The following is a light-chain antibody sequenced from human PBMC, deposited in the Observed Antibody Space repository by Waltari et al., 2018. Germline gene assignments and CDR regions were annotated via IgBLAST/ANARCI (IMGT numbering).Light chain of an antibody. CDR3: CSYAGGNTYV. CDR2: NVS. V-gene: IGLV2-11*01. Sequence: QSALTQPRSVSGSPGQSVTISCTGTSSNVGGYNSVFWYQHRPGKAPKLMIYNVSNRPSGVPDRFSGSKSTNTASLTISGLQAEDEADYYCCSYAGGNTYVFGTGTKVTVL. CDR1: SSNVGGYNS. J-gene: IGLJ1*01.